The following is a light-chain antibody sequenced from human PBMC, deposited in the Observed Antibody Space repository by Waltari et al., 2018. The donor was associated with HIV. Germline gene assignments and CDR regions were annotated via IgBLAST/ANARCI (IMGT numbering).Light chain of an antibody. CDR2: EDN. CDR3: QSYDGTYLYV. Sequence: NFMLTQPHSVSESPGKTVTISCTRCSGSIASNYVQGSQQRPGSSPSTVIYEDNQRPSGVPDRFSGSIDSSSNSASLTISGLKTEDEADYYCQSYDGTYLYVFGTGTKVTVL. V-gene: IGLV6-57*01. CDR1: SGSIASNY. J-gene: IGLJ1*01.